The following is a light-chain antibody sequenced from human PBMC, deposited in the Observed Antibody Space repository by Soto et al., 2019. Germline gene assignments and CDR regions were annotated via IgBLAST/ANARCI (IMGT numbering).Light chain of an antibody. CDR2: AAS. V-gene: IGKV1-39*01. J-gene: IGKJ3*01. Sequence: DIQMTQSPSSLSASVGDRVTITCRASQSIRSYLNWYQQKPGKAPKLLIYAASSLQSGVPSRFSGSGSGTDFTLTISSLQPEDFATYYCQQSYSLTFGPGTKVDIK. CDR1: QSIRSY. CDR3: QQSYSLT.